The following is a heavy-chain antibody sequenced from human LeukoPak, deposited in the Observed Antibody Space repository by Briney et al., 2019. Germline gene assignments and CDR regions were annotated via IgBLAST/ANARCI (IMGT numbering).Heavy chain of an antibody. CDR3: AKSKVRSSHYFDY. CDR1: GFTFSSYA. V-gene: IGHV3-23*01. D-gene: IGHD2-2*01. J-gene: IGHJ4*02. CDR2: ISGGAGST. Sequence: GGSLRLSCAASGFTFSSYAMSWVRQAPGKGLEWLSHISGGAGSTYYADSVKGRFTISRDNSKNTLHLQMNSLRAEDTAVYYCAKSKVRSSHYFDYWGQGTLVTVSS.